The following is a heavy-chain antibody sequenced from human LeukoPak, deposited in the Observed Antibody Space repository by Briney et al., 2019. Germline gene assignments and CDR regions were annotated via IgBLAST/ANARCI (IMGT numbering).Heavy chain of an antibody. J-gene: IGHJ4*02. V-gene: IGHV3-23*01. CDR2: ISGRGVST. CDR3: AKAASGNWNDVSDY. D-gene: IGHD1-20*01. CDR1: GFTFSTYA. Sequence: GGSLRLSCAASGFTFSTYAMSWVSQAPGKGLEWVSAISGRGVSTSYADSVRGRFTISRDNSKNTLYLQMNSLRAEDTAVYYCAKAASGNWNDVSDYWGQETLVTVSS.